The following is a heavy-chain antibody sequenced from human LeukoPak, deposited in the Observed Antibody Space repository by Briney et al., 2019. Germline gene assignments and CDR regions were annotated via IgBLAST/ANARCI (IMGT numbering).Heavy chain of an antibody. CDR1: GFTFTTYA. J-gene: IGHJ6*02. Sequence: GGSLRLSCAASGFTFTTYAMTWVRQAPGTGLEWVSAISDSGGSTYYADSVKGRFTVSRDNSKNTLYLQMNSLRAEDTAAYFCAKVLKYYYNGMDVWGQGTTVTVSS. V-gene: IGHV3-23*01. CDR2: ISDSGGST. D-gene: IGHD2/OR15-2a*01. CDR3: AKVLKYYYNGMDV.